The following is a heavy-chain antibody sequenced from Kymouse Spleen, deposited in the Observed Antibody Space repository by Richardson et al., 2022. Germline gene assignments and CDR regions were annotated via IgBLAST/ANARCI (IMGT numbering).Heavy chain of an antibody. CDR1: GGSFSGYY. Sequence: QVQLQQWGAGLLKPSETLSLTCAVYGGSFSGYYWSWIRQPPGKGLEWIGEINHSGSTNYNPSLKSRVTISVDTSKNQFSLKLSSVTAADTAVYYCARKRALTGTTFDYWGQGTLVTVSS. CDR3: ARKRALTGTTFDY. V-gene: IGHV4-34*01. CDR2: INHSGST. D-gene: IGHD1-7*01. J-gene: IGHJ4*02.